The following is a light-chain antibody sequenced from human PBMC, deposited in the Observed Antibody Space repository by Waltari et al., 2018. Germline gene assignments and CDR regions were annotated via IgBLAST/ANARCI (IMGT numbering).Light chain of an antibody. CDR2: DAS. J-gene: IGKJ2*01. CDR3: QQYKSYSYT. Sequence: DIQMTQSPSTLSASVGDRVTITSRASQSITSWLAWYQQKPGKAPKVLIFDASSLESGVPSRFSGRGSGTEFTLTISSLQPDDFATYYCQQYKSYSYTFGQGTKLEIK. CDR1: QSITSW. V-gene: IGKV1-5*01.